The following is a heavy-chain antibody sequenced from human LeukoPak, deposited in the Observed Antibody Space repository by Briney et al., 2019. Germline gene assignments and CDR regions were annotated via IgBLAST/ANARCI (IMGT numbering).Heavy chain of an antibody. J-gene: IGHJ4*02. D-gene: IGHD3-3*01. CDR2: ISGDGGST. Sequence: SGGSLRLSCAASGFTFDDYAMHWVRQAPGKGLEWVSLISGDGGSTYYADSVKGRFTISRDNSKSSLYLQMNSLRTEDTALYYCAKDRYDFWSGYTYYFDYWGQGTLVTVSS. CDR1: GFTFDDYA. V-gene: IGHV3-43*02. CDR3: AKDRYDFWSGYTYYFDY.